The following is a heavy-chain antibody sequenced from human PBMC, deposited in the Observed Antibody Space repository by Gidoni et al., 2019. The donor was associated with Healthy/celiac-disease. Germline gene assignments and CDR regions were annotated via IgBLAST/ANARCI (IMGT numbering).Heavy chain of an antibody. Sequence: QVQLVESGGGVVQPGRSLSLSCAASGFTFNSYAMHWVRQAPGTGLECVAFISYDGSNKYYADSVKGRFTLSRDNSKNTLYLQMNSLRAEDTAVYYCAREFPAFYYYDSSGYYLDGNAFDIWGQGTMVTVSS. CDR3: AREFPAFYYYDSSGYYLDGNAFDI. CDR1: GFTFNSYA. J-gene: IGHJ3*02. D-gene: IGHD3-22*01. CDR2: ISYDGSNK. V-gene: IGHV3-30-3*01.